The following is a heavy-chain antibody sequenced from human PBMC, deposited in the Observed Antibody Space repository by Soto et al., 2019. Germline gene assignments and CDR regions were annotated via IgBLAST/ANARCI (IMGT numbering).Heavy chain of an antibody. D-gene: IGHD3-10*01. CDR1: GFTFNNYA. Sequence: EVQLLDSGGGLVQPGGSLRLSCAASGFTFNNYAMTWVRQAPGKGLEWVSAMSGGGDTTSYADSVKGRFTVSRDGSKNTLYLQMSSLRAEDTALYYCAKGRGGSGSLTPRVDFWGKGTLVTVSS. V-gene: IGHV3-23*01. CDR2: MSGGGDTT. CDR3: AKGRGGSGSLTPRVDF. J-gene: IGHJ4*02.